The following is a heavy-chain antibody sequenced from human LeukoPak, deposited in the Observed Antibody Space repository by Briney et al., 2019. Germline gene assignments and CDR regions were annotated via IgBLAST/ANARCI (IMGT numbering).Heavy chain of an antibody. Sequence: GRSLRLSCAASGFTFSSYAMHWVRQAPGKGLEWVAVISYDGSNKYYADSVNGRLPIPRDNSKDTLYLQMNSLRVEDTATYYCAKRDSSGSYPYYFDYWGQGTLVTVSS. D-gene: IGHD3-22*01. V-gene: IGHV3-30-3*02. CDR2: ISYDGSNK. J-gene: IGHJ4*02. CDR3: AKRDSSGSYPYYFDY. CDR1: GFTFSSYA.